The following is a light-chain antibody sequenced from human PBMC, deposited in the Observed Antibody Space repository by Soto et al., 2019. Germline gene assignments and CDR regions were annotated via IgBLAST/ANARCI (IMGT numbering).Light chain of an antibody. Sequence: EIVLTQSPATLSLSPGERATLSCRASQSVSSYLAWYQQKPGQAPRLLIYDASNRATGIPARFSGSGSGTTFSTTTISLEPEDFAVYYCQQRSNWSPVTFGGGTKVEIK. CDR2: DAS. CDR1: QSVSSY. J-gene: IGKJ4*01. V-gene: IGKV3-11*01. CDR3: QQRSNWSPVT.